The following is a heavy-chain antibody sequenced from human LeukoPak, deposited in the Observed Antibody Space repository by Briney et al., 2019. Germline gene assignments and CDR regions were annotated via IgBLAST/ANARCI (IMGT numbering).Heavy chain of an antibody. D-gene: IGHD3-22*01. CDR1: GFTFSDYY. Sequence: GGSLRLSCAASGFTFSDYYMSWIRQAPGKGLEWVSYISSSGSTIYYADSVKGRFTISRDNAKNSLYLQMNSLRAEDTAVYYCASFGLYYHDSRNAFDIWGQGTMVTVSS. J-gene: IGHJ3*02. CDR2: ISSSGSTI. CDR3: ASFGLYYHDSRNAFDI. V-gene: IGHV3-11*01.